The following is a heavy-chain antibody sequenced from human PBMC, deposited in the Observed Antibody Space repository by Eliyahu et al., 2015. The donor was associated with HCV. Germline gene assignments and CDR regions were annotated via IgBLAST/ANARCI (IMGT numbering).Heavy chain of an antibody. CDR1: GFXLSTYV. CDR3: AKEDTHRHTAFDF. D-gene: IGHD3-16*02. Sequence: QVHLVESGGGVVQPGGSLRLSCAVSGFXLSTYVIHWVRQAPGKGLGWXSMTLYHSTEEIYADSVKGRFSVSRDNSKNVVYLQMNDLRAEDTAVYFCAKEDTHRHTAFDFWGQGTVVTVSS. V-gene: IGHV3-30*02. CDR2: TLYHSTEE. J-gene: IGHJ3*01.